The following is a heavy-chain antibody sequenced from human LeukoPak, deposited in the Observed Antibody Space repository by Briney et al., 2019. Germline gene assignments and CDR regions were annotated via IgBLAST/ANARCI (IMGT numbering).Heavy chain of an antibody. V-gene: IGHV3-7*01. D-gene: IGHD2-15*01. CDR2: IKQDGSEK. Sequence: PGGSLRLSCAASGITFRNHWMTWVRQAPGKGLEWVASIKQDGSEKYYVDSVKGRFTISRDNAKNSLYLQMNSLRAEDTAVYYCARQWSDAFDIWGQGTMVTVSS. CDR1: GITFRNHW. J-gene: IGHJ3*02. CDR3: ARQWSDAFDI.